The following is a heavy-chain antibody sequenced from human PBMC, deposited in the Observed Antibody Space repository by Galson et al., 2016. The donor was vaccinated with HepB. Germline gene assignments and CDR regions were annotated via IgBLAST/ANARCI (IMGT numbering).Heavy chain of an antibody. J-gene: IGHJ6*03. V-gene: IGHV3-21*01. CDR2: ITGTDYYT. CDR3: ARGSGSVSSRFLSYFYMDM. D-gene: IGHD3-16*02. Sequence: SLRLSCAASGFAFRTYSMNWVRQTPGKGLEWVASITGTDYYTYYADSIKARFTLSRDNPRNLLHLQMNSRIVDDSAIYYFARGSGSVSSRFLSYFYMDMWGKGTTVTVSS. CDR1: GFAFRTYS.